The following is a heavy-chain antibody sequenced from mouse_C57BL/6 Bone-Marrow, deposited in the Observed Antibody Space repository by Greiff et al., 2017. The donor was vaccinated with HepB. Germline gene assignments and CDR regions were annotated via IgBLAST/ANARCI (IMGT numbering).Heavy chain of an antibody. CDR1: GFNIKDYY. J-gene: IGHJ2*01. D-gene: IGHD4-1*01. V-gene: IGHV14-2*01. CDR3: ARGAITGTYYFDY. Sequence: EVQGVESGAELVKPGASVKLSCTASGFNIKDYYMHWVKQRTEQGLEWIGRIDPEDGETKYAPKFQGKATITADTSSNTAYLQLSSLTSEDTAVYYCARGAITGTYYFDYWGQGTTLTVSS. CDR2: IDPEDGET.